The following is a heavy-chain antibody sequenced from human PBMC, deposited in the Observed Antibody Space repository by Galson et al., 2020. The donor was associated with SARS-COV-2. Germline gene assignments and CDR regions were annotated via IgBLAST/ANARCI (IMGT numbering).Heavy chain of an antibody. CDR3: EQRTCYYDRSGYNAGEYNC. CDR2: IYRHDYK. J-gene: IGHJ4*02. D-gene: IGHD3-22*01. CDR1: GFLLTTSGMG. Sequence: GPTLAKLPQTFTLICIFSGFLLTTSGMGVGWIRLPPGKVLEWPVLIYRHDYKLYSPSLKSRLTITRDTSKNQVVLTMTNMDPVDTGTYYCEQRTCYYDRSGYNAGEYNCWGQRTLVNVS. V-gene: IGHV2-5*04.